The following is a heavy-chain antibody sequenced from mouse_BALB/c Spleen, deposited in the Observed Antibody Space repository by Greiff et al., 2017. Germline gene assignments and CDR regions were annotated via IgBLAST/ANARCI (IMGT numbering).Heavy chain of an antibody. V-gene: IGHV14-3*02. CDR1: GFNIKDTY. Sequence: EVKLQESGAELVKPGASVKLSCTASGFNIKDTYMHWVKQRPEQGLEWIGRIDPANGNTKYDPKFQGKATITADTSSNTAYLQLSSLTSEDTAVYYCARRQELGWFAYWGQGTLVTVSA. CDR2: IDPANGNT. J-gene: IGHJ3*01. CDR3: ARRQELGWFAY. D-gene: IGHD4-1*01.